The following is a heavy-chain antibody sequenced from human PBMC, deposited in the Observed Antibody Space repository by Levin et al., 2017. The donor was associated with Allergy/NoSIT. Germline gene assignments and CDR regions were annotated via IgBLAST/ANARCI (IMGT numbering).Heavy chain of an antibody. CDR2: ISGSGGST. J-gene: IGHJ4*02. Sequence: GGSLRLSCAASGFTFSSYAMSWVRQAPGKGLEWVSAISGSGGSTYYADSVKSRFTISRDNSKNTLYLQMNSLRAEDTAVYYCAKRGYDFWSGYWGFDYWGQGTLVTVSS. V-gene: IGHV3-23*01. D-gene: IGHD3-3*01. CDR1: GFTFSSYA. CDR3: AKRGYDFWSGYWGFDY.